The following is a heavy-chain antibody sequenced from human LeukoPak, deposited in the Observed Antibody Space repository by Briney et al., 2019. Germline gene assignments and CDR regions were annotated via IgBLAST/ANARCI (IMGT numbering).Heavy chain of an antibody. Sequence: SETLSLTCTVSGGSISSYYWSWIRQPPGKGLEWIGYIYDSESTNYNPSLKSRVTISGDTSKTHFSLKLSSVTAADTAVYYCARGVCGTWDLGTYYGFDYWGQGILVTVSS. D-gene: IGHD3-10*01. CDR1: GGSISSYY. J-gene: IGHJ4*02. CDR2: IYDSEST. V-gene: IGHV4-59*01. CDR3: ARGVCGTWDLGTYYGFDY.